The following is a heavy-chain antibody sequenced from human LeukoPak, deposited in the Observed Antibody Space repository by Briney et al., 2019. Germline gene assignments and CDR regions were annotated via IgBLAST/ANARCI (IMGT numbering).Heavy chain of an antibody. CDR3: ASRYGSGSPFGAFDI. D-gene: IGHD3-10*01. J-gene: IGHJ3*02. V-gene: IGHV1-18*01. Sequence: ASVKVSCKASGYTFSSYGISWVRQAPGQGLEWMGWISAYNGNTNYAQKLQGRVTMTTDTSTSTAYMELRSLRSDDTAVYYCASRYGSGSPFGAFDIWGQGTMVTVSS. CDR2: ISAYNGNT. CDR1: GYTFSSYG.